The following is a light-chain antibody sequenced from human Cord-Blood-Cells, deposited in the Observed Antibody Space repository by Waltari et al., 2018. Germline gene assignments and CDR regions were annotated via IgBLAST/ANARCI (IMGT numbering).Light chain of an antibody. V-gene: IGKV3-20*01. CDR2: GAS. CDR1: QSVSSSY. Sequence: EIVLTQSPGTLSLSPGERATLSCRASQSVSSSYLAWYQQKPGQAPRLLIYGASSRATVIPDRVSGSGSGTDFTLTISRLEPEDFAVYYCQQYGSSPLTVGGGTKVEIK. CDR3: QQYGSSPLT. J-gene: IGKJ4*01.